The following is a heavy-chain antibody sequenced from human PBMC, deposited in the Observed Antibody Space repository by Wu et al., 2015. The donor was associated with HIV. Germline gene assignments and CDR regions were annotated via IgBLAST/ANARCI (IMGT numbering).Heavy chain of an antibody. CDR2: IIPIFGTA. J-gene: IGHJ4*02. V-gene: IGHV1-69*13. CDR1: GGTFNNYG. CDR3: ARWAQPLNILVVIKTKGFDY. Sequence: QVQLVQSGAEVRKPGSSVKVSCKVSGGTFNNYGISWVRQAPGQGPEWMGRIIPIFGTANYAQKFQGRVTITADESTSTVYMELSRLTSDDTAVYYCARWAQPLNILVVIKTKGFDYWGQGTLVTVSS. D-gene: IGHD2-21*01.